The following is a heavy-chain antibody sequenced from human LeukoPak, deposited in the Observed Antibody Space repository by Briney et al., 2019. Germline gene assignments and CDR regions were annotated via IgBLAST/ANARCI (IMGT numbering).Heavy chain of an antibody. D-gene: IGHD6-13*01. CDR3: ARDGIAAAGGVEGY. J-gene: IGHJ4*02. V-gene: IGHV3-21*01. CDR1: GFTFSSYS. CDR2: ISSSSSYI. Sequence: GGSLRLSCAASGFTFSSYSMNWVRQAPGKGLEWVSSISSSSSYIYYADSVKGRFTISRDNAKNSLYLQMNSLRAEDTAVYYCARDGIAAAGGVEGYWGQGTLVTVSS.